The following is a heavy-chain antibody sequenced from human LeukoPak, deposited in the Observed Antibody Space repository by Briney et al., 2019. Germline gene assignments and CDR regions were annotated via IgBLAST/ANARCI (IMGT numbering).Heavy chain of an antibody. Sequence: GGSLRLSCAASGFTFSSYAMSWVRQAPGKELEWVSAISGSGGSTYYADSVKGRFTISRDNSKNTLYLQMNSLRAEDTAVYYCAKGHSGYDYASHFDYWGQGTLVTVSS. J-gene: IGHJ4*02. CDR1: GFTFSSYA. V-gene: IGHV3-23*01. CDR3: AKGHSGYDYASHFDY. D-gene: IGHD5-12*01. CDR2: ISGSGGST.